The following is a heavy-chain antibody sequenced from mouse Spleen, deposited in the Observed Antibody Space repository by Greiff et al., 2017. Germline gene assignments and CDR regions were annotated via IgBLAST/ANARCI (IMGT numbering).Heavy chain of an antibody. CDR1: GYAFTNYL. CDR2: INPGSGGT. V-gene: IGHV1-54*01. D-gene: IGHD4-1*01. CDR3: ARRDWAIDY. Sequence: QVQLKESGAELVRPGTSVKVSCKASGYAFTNYLIEWVKQRPGQGLEWIGVINPGSGGTNYNEKFKGKATLTADKSSSTAYMQLSSLTSEDSAVYFCARRDWAIDYWGQGTTLTVSS. J-gene: IGHJ2*01.